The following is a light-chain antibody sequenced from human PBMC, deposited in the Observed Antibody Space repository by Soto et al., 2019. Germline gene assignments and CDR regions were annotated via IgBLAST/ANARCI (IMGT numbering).Light chain of an antibody. CDR3: HQYASSPWT. J-gene: IGKJ1*01. CDR1: QRVYSSY. V-gene: IGKV3-20*01. Sequence: IMLTQSPGTLSLSPGERVTLSCSVSQRVYSSYLAWYQQRPGQAPRLLFYDASIRATGIPDRFSGSGSGTDFSLTISRLEPEDFAVYYCHQYASSPWTFGQGTKVDIK. CDR2: DAS.